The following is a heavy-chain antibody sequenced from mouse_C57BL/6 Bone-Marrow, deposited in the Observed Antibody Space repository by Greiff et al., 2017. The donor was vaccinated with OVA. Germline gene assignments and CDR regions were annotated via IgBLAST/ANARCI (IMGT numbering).Heavy chain of an antibody. J-gene: IGHJ4*01. V-gene: IGHV1-81*01. CDR3: AREHSSYAMDY. CDR2: IYPRSGNT. D-gene: IGHD1-1*01. Sequence: VKLMESGAELARPGASVKLSCKASGYTFTSYGISWVKQRTGQGLEWIGEIYPRSGNTYYNEKFKGKATLTADKSSSTAYMELRSLTSEDSAVYFCAREHSSYAMDYWGQGTSVTVSS. CDR1: GYTFTSYG.